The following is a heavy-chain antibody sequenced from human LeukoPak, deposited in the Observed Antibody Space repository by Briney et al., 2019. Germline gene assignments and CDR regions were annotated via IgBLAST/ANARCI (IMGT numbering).Heavy chain of an antibody. CDR1: GFTFSNYA. CDR2: ISSDGSNK. Sequence: PGGSLRLSCAASGFTFSNYAMHWVRQAPGKGLEWVAVISSDGSNKYYADSVKGRFTISRDNPKNTLYLQMNSLRAEDTAVYYCFFPGVTGKVYWGQGTLVTVSS. V-gene: IGHV3-30-3*01. J-gene: IGHJ4*02. CDR3: FFPGVTGKVY. D-gene: IGHD1-20*01.